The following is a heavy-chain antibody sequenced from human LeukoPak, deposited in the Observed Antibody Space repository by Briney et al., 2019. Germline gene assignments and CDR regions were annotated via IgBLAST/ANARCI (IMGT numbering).Heavy chain of an antibody. CDR2: IIPIFGTA. V-gene: IGHV1-69*13. D-gene: IGHD6-13*01. CDR3: AIEVVSSVTAAGPNWFDP. Sequence: GASVKVSCKASGGTFSSYAISWVRQAPGQGLEWMGGIIPIFGTANYAQKFQGRVTITADESTSTAYMELSSLRSEDTAVYYCAIEVVSSVTAAGPNWFDPWGQGTLVTVSS. J-gene: IGHJ5*02. CDR1: GGTFSSYA.